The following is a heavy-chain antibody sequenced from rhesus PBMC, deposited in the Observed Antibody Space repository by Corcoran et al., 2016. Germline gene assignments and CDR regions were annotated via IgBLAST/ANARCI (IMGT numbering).Heavy chain of an antibody. J-gene: IGHJ4*01. CDR3: ASPSLDTSGWSV. V-gene: IGHV4-143*01. Sequence: QVQLQESGPGLVKPSETLSLTCTASGGSISGSYNWNWIRQPPGKGREWIGAVYSITARTNYTPSHKSRVTISKDTSKNQFSLRLTSVTAADTAVYYCASPSLDTSGWSVWGQGVLVTVSS. CDR2: VYSITART. CDR1: GGSISGSYN. D-gene: IGHD6S26*01.